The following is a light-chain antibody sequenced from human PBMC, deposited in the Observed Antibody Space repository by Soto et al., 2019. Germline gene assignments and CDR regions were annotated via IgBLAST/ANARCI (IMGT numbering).Light chain of an antibody. CDR1: QSVSSSY. CDR3: QQYCSAITFR. V-gene: IGKV3-20*01. Sequence: GDIVTLALRVSQSVSSSYLAWYQQKPGQAPRLLIYGASSRATGIQDRFSGSGSGTDFTLTISRLEPEDFAVYYCQQYCSAITFRFCQGTRPDVK. CDR2: GAS. J-gene: IGKJ5*01.